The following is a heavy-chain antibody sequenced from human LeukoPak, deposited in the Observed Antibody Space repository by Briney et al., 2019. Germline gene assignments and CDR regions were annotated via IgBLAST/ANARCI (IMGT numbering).Heavy chain of an antibody. V-gene: IGHV1-8*03. J-gene: IGHJ5*02. CDR2: MNPNSGNT. D-gene: IGHD4-11*01. Sequence: GASVTVSFKSSVYPFSNYDINWVRQATGQGREWMGWMNPNSGNTDYAQKFQGRGTITRNTSISTAYMELSSLRSEDTAVYYCARGRATVTTHWVDPWGQGTLVTVSS. CDR3: ARGRATVTTHWVDP. CDR1: VYPFSNYD.